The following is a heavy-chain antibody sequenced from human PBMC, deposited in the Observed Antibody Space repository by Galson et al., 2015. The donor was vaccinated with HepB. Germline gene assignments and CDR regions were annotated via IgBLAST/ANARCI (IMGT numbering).Heavy chain of an antibody. V-gene: IGHV3-30*18. Sequence: SLRLSCAASGFTFSSYGMHWVRQAPGKGLEWVAVISYDGSNKYYADSVKGRFTISRDNSKNTLYLQMNSLRAEDTAVYYCAKDRAYDFWSGYSDAFDIWGQGTMVTVSS. CDR3: AKDRAYDFWSGYSDAFDI. J-gene: IGHJ3*02. CDR1: GFTFSSYG. CDR2: ISYDGSNK. D-gene: IGHD3-3*01.